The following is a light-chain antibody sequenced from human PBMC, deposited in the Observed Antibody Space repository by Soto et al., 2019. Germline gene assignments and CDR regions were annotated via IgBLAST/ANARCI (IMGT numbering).Light chain of an antibody. CDR2: GAS. Sequence: VMTQSPATLSVSPGERATLSCWASETVATNLAWYQQKPGQATRLLISGASTRAAGISDRFRGSGSGTAFTLTISSLRSEDSAIYYCQQYFEWPPMTFGQGTKVEI. CDR1: ETVATN. V-gene: IGKV3-15*01. J-gene: IGKJ1*01. CDR3: QQYFEWPPMT.